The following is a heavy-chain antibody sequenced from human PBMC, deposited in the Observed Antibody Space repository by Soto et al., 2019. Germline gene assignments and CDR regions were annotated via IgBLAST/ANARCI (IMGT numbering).Heavy chain of an antibody. CDR2: IWFDGSNK. CDR3: ARDRGYSGYDSPRYYYGMDV. Sequence: QVQLVESGGGVVQPGRSLRLSCAASGFTFSSHGTHWVRQAPGKGLEWVAVIWFDGSNKYYADSVKGRFTISRDNSKNTLYLQMNSLRAEDTAVYYCARDRGYSGYDSPRYYYGMDVWGQGTTVTVSS. V-gene: IGHV3-33*01. D-gene: IGHD5-12*01. CDR1: GFTFSSHG. J-gene: IGHJ6*02.